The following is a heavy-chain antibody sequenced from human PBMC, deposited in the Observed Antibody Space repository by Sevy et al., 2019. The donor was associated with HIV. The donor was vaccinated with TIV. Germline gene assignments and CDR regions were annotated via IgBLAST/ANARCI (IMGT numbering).Heavy chain of an antibody. D-gene: IGHD3-10*01. CDR3: AKRLVSWDGMDV. CDR2: ISGISNYI. Sequence: GETLKISCAASGFTFSSYYMNWVRQAPGKGLEWVSSISGISNYIYYVDSVKGRFTISRDNAKNSLYLQMNSLRAEDTAVYYCAKRLVSWDGMDVWGHGTTVTVSS. CDR1: GFTFSSYY. J-gene: IGHJ6*02. V-gene: IGHV3-21*01.